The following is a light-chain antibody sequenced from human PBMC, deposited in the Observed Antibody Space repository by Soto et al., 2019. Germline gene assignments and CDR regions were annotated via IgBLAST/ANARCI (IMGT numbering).Light chain of an antibody. V-gene: IGKV3-20*01. CDR1: QTVSRDY. CDR2: GAS. J-gene: IGKJ1*01. CDR3: QQYGSSPRT. Sequence: ILLTQSPGTLSFSAGERATLSCRASQTVSRDYLAWYQQKPGQAPRILIYGASSRATGIPDRFSGSGSGTDFTLTISRLEPEDFAVYYCQQYGSSPRTFGQGTKVDI.